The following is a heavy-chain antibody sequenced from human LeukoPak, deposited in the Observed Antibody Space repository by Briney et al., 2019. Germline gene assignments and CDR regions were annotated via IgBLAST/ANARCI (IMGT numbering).Heavy chain of an antibody. CDR2: IYYSGST. J-gene: IGHJ4*02. V-gene: IGHV4-59*01. CDR1: GGSISSYY. D-gene: IGHD3-3*01. CDR3: ARADDPIFGVVVIDF. Sequence: NPSETLSLTCTVSGGSISSYYWSWIRQPPGKGLDWIGYIYYSGSTSYNPSLKSRVTISLDTSKKQFSLKLTSVTAADTAVYYCARADDPIFGVVVIDFWGQGTLVTVSS.